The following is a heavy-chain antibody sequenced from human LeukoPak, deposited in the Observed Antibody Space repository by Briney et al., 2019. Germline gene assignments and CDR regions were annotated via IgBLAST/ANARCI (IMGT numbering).Heavy chain of an antibody. Sequence: SETLSLTCTVSVGSISGSYWSWVRQPPGKGLEWIGSISYSGNTYYNPSLKSRVTMSVDTSSNQFSLKLSSVTAADTAAYSCARHGRKSANTALVLPHWFFDLWGRGTLVTVSS. CDR2: ISYSGNT. D-gene: IGHD5-18*01. V-gene: IGHV4-59*08. CDR1: VGSISGSY. J-gene: IGHJ2*01. CDR3: ARHGRKSANTALVLPHWFFDL.